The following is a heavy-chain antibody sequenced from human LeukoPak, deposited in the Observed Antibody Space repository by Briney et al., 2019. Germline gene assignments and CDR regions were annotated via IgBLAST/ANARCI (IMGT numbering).Heavy chain of an antibody. D-gene: IGHD2-2*01. CDR3: ARVLPAAQHYYYYYMDV. J-gene: IGHJ6*03. V-gene: IGHV4-59*01. Sequence: PSETLSLTCTVSGGSISSYYWSWIRQPPGKGLEWIGYIYYSGSTNYNPSLKSRVTISVDTSKNQFSLKLSSVTAADTAVYYCARVLPAAQHYYYYYMDVWGKGTTVTVSS. CDR2: IYYSGST. CDR1: GGSISSYY.